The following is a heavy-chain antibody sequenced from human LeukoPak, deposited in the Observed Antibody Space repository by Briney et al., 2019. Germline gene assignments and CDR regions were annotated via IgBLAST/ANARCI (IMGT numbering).Heavy chain of an antibody. CDR3: SRGPGGIYYAMDV. CDR2: IDPSDSYT. D-gene: IGHD3-16*01. V-gene: IGHV5-10-1*01. J-gene: IGHJ6*04. Sequence: GESLKISCRGSGYSFTSYWISWVRRMPGKGLEWMGRIDPSDSYTNYSPSFQGHVTISADKSISTAYLQWSSLKASDTAMYYCSRGPGGIYYAMDVWGKGTTVTVSS. CDR1: GYSFTSYW.